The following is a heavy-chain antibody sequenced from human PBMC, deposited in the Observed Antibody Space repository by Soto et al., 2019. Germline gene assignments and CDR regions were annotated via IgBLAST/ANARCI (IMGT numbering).Heavy chain of an antibody. Sequence: QVQLVQSGAEVKKPGASVKVSCKASGYTFTSYGISWVRQAPGQGLEWMGWISAYNGNTNYAQKLQGXVXXXTXPSTSTADMELRSLRSADTAVYYCAREGGVQARFDPWGQGTLVTVSS. CDR2: ISAYNGNT. D-gene: IGHD2-8*01. J-gene: IGHJ5*02. V-gene: IGHV1-18*01. CDR3: AREGGVQARFDP. CDR1: GYTFTSYG.